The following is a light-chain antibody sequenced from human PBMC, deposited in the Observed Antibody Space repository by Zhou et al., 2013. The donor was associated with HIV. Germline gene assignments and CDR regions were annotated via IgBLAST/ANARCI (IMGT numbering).Light chain of an antibody. V-gene: IGKV1-39*01. J-gene: IGKJ1*01. CDR2: ATS. CDR1: QSMSKY. Sequence: DIQMTQSPSSLSASVGDRVTITCRASQSMSKYLNWYQQKPGKAPKLLIYATSSLQSGVPSRFSGSGSGTDFTLTISSLQPEDFATYYCQQSSSTPRTFGQGTKVEIK. CDR3: QQSSSTPRT.